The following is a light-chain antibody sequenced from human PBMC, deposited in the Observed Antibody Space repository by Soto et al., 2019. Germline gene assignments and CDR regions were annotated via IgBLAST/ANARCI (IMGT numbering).Light chain of an antibody. CDR1: ESISDN. CDR2: SAS. J-gene: IGKJ4*01. V-gene: IGKV1-39*01. CDR3: QQTFSHLLS. Sequence: IPLTQSPSSMSASVGDRVTIVCRSSESISDNLNWYQLKSGEAPKVLIYSASTLRGGVPSRFSGTGSGTEVTLTISSRQPEDVATYYCQQTFSHLLSFGGGTTVEIK.